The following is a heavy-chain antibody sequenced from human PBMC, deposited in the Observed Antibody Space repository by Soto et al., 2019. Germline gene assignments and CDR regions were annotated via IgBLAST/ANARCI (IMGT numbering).Heavy chain of an antibody. CDR3: ASEAIAAAAVYGMDV. V-gene: IGHV1-3*01. Sequence: ASVKVSCKASGYTFTSYVMHWVRQAPGQRLEWMGWINAGNGNTKYSQKFQGRVTITRDTSASTAYMEPSSLRSEDTAVYYCASEAIAAAAVYGMDVWGQGTTVTVSS. CDR2: INAGNGNT. D-gene: IGHD6-13*01. J-gene: IGHJ6*02. CDR1: GYTFTSYV.